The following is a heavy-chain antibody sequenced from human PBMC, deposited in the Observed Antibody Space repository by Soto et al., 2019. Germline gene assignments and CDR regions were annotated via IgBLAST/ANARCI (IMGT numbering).Heavy chain of an antibody. D-gene: IGHD3-22*01. CDR2: ISYDGSNK. CDR3: AKISRYYDSSGYYEGGYGFDI. V-gene: IGHV3-30*18. CDR1: GFTFSIYG. Sequence: GSLRLSCAASGFTFSIYGMHWVLQAPGKGLEWVAVISYDGSNKYYADSVKGRFTISRDNSKNTLYLQMNSLRAEDTAVYYCAKISRYYDSSGYYEGGYGFDIWGQGTMVTVSS. J-gene: IGHJ3*02.